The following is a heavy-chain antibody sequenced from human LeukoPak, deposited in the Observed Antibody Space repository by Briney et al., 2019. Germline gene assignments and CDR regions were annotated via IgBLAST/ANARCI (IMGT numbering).Heavy chain of an antibody. V-gene: IGHV3-43D*03. CDR3: AKDHSYYYDSSGETNYFDY. Sequence: GGSLRLSCAASGFTFDDYAMHWVRQAPGKGLEWVSLISWDGGSTYYADSVKGRFTISRDNSKNSLYLQMNSLRAEDTALYYCAKDHSYYYDSSGETNYFDYWGQGTLVTVSS. J-gene: IGHJ4*02. CDR2: ISWDGGST. CDR1: GFTFDDYA. D-gene: IGHD3-22*01.